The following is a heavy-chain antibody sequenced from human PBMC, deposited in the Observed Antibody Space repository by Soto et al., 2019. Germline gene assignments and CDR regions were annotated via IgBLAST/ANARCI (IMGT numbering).Heavy chain of an antibody. Sequence: VGSLRLSCAASGFTFSGSAMHWVRQASGKGLEWVGRIRSKANSYATAYAASVKGRFTISRDDSKNTAYLQMNSLKTEDTAVYYCTSSNWRYVAAGVGFDYWGQGTLVTVSS. J-gene: IGHJ4*02. D-gene: IGHD6-25*01. CDR3: TSSNWRYVAAGVGFDY. V-gene: IGHV3-73*01. CDR1: GFTFSGSA. CDR2: IRSKANSYAT.